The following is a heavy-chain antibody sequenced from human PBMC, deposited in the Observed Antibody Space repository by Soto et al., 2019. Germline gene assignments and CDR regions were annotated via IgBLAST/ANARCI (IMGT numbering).Heavy chain of an antibody. J-gene: IGHJ5*02. CDR3: AKGDNLGPKTGYAFDP. CDR2: TYFRSKWYN. CDR1: GYSFSINTAS. V-gene: IGHV6-1*01. Sequence: SQTLSLTFSISGYSFSINTASWNWIRQSPSRGLEWLGRTYFRSKWYNDYAVSVKSRIIINPDTSNNQFSLQLNSVTPEDTAVYFCAKGDNLGPKTGYAFDPWGQGIMVNVSS. D-gene: IGHD5-12*01.